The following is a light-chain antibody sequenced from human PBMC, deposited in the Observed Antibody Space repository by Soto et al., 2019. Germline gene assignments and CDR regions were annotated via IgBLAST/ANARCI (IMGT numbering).Light chain of an antibody. CDR1: SSDVGSYNL. J-gene: IGLJ2*01. CDR2: EVS. Sequence: QSVLTQPASVSGSPGQSITISCTGTSSDVGSYNLVSWYQQHPGKAPKLMIYEVSKRPSGVSNRFSGSKSGNTASLTISGLQAEDEADYYCCSYAGSSNVVFGGGTKVTVL. CDR3: CSYAGSSNVV. V-gene: IGLV2-23*02.